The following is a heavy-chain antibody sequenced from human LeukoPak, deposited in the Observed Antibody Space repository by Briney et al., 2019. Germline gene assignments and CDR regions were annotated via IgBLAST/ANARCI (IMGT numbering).Heavy chain of an antibody. J-gene: IGHJ3*02. CDR1: GFTFSSYA. CDR2: IGGSSGST. CDR3: ARTAYYYDSSGYDDAFDI. Sequence: GGSLRLSCAASGFTFSSYAMRWVRQAPGKGLEWVSSIGGSSGSTYYADSVKGRFTISRDNAKNSLYLQMNSLRAEDTAVYYCARTAYYYDSSGYDDAFDIWGQGTMVTVSS. V-gene: IGHV3-23*01. D-gene: IGHD3-22*01.